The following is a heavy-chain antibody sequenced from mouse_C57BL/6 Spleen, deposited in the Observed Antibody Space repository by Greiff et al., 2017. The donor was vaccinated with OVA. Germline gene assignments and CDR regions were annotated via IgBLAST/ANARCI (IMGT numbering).Heavy chain of an antibody. Sequence: QVQLQQSGAELVKPGASVKISCKASGYAFSSYWMNWVKQRPGKGLEWIGQIYPGDGDTNYNGKFKGKATLTADKSSSTAYMQLSSLTSEDSAVYFCARSASNYGSWFAYWGQGTLVTVSA. J-gene: IGHJ3*01. V-gene: IGHV1-80*01. CDR1: GYAFSSYW. CDR3: ARSASNYGSWFAY. CDR2: IYPGDGDT. D-gene: IGHD2-5*01.